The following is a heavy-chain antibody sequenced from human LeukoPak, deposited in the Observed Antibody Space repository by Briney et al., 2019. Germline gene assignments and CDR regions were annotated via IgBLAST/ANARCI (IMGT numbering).Heavy chain of an antibody. CDR3: ARDQRAHYGGNSELHY. J-gene: IGHJ4*02. CDR2: INPSGGST. CDR1: GHTFTSYY. Sequence: VASEKVSCKASGHTFTSYYMHWVRQAPGQGLEWMGIINPSGGSTSYAQKFQGRVTMTRDTSTSTVYMELSSLRSEDTAVYYCARDQRAHYGGNSELHYWGQGTLVTVSS. D-gene: IGHD4-23*01. V-gene: IGHV1-46*01.